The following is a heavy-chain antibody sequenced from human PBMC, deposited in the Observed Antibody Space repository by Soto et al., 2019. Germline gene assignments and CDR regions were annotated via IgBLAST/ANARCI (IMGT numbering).Heavy chain of an antibody. D-gene: IGHD2-15*01. J-gene: IGHJ6*02. CDR1: GYSVSSSDYY. Sequence: QLHLQESGPGLVKPSETLSLTCSVSGYSVSSSDYYWAWIRQPPGKGLEWIGSMFYRGLTYYNPSLKSRVTLSVDTSKNQFSVRLNSVTAADTAVYYCAPLSVSLSGPYGIHVWGQGTTVTVSS. V-gene: IGHV4-39*01. CDR3: APLSVSLSGPYGIHV. CDR2: MFYRGLT.